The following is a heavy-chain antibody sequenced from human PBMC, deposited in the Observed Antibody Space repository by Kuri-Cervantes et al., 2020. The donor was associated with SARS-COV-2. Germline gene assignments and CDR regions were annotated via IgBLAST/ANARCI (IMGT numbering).Heavy chain of an antibody. Sequence: GSLRLSCAVYGGSFSGYYWSWIRQPPGKGLEWIGEINHSGSTNYNPSLKSRVTISVDTSKNQFSLKLSSVTAADTAVYYCAREVLQWLDRESDAFDIWGQGTMVTVSS. D-gene: IGHD6-19*01. V-gene: IGHV4-34*01. CDR2: INHSGST. J-gene: IGHJ3*02. CDR3: AREVLQWLDRESDAFDI. CDR1: GGSFSGYY.